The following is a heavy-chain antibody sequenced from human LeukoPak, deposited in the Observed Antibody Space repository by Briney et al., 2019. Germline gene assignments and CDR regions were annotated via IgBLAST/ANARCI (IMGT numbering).Heavy chain of an antibody. J-gene: IGHJ4*02. D-gene: IGHD3-3*01. CDR3: AKDLNYDFWSGLGN. CDR2: ISYDGTNK. CDR1: GFTFSSYG. V-gene: IGHV3-30*18. Sequence: PGRSLRLSCAVSGFTFSSYGMHWVRQAPGKGLEWMADISYDGTNKYYADSVKGRFTISRDNSKNTLYLQMNSLRAEDTAVYYCAKDLNYDFWSGLGNWGQGTLVTVSS.